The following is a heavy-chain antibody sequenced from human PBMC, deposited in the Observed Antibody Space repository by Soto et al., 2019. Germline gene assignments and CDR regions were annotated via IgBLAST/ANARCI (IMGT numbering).Heavy chain of an antibody. J-gene: IGHJ1*01. CDR2: IYPGDPGT. CDR3: SKFKYSTSVRYLQH. V-gene: IGHV5-51*01. CDR1: GYTFSNFW. D-gene: IGHD6-6*01. Sequence: GESLKISCQCSGYTFSNFWIGWVRQLPGKGLEWVGIIYPGDPGTIYSPSFHGQVTISADKSISTAYLQWTSLKASDTAIYYCSKFKYSTSVRYLQHWGQGTPVTVSS.